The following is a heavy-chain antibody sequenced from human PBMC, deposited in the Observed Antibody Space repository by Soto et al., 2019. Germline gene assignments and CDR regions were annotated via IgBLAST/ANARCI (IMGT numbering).Heavy chain of an antibody. Sequence: SETPSLTFTVSCGSISSSSYYWGWIRQPPKKRQEWIGSIYYSGSTYYNPSLKSRVTISVDTSKNQFSLKLSSVTAADTAVYYCARLIAARPNGHYYYGMDVWGQGTTVTVSS. J-gene: IGHJ6*02. V-gene: IGHV4-39*01. CDR2: IYYSGST. D-gene: IGHD6-6*01. CDR3: ARLIAARPNGHYYYGMDV. CDR1: CGSISSSSYY.